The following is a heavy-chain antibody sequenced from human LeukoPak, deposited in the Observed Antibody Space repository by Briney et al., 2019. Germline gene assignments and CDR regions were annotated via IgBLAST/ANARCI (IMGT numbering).Heavy chain of an antibody. V-gene: IGHV3-74*01. D-gene: IGHD6-6*01. J-gene: IGHJ4*02. CDR1: GFTFSSYW. Sequence: GGSLRLSCAASGFTFSSYWMHWVRQAPGKGLLWVSRINTDGSSTTYADSVKGRFTISRDNAKNTLYLQMSSLRAEDTAVYYCARGGVYSTSAVDYWGQGTLVTVSS. CDR3: ARGGVYSTSAVDY. CDR2: INTDGSST.